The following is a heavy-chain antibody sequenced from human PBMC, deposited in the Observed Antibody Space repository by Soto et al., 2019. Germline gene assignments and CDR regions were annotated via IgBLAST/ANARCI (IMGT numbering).Heavy chain of an antibody. J-gene: IGHJ4*02. CDR3: ARQRGRYYFDY. CDR2: IYYSGST. CDR1: GGSISSSSYY. Sequence: QLQLQESGPGLVKPSETLSLTCTVSGGSISSSSYYWGWIHQPPGKGLEWIGSIYYSGSTYYNPSLKSRVTISVDTSKNQFSLKLSSVTAADTAVYYCARQRGRYYFDYWGQGTLVTVSS. V-gene: IGHV4-39*01.